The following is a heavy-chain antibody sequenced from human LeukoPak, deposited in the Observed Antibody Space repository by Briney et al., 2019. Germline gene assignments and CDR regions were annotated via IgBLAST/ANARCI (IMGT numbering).Heavy chain of an antibody. Sequence: GGSLRLSCAASGFTFSSYAMSWVRQAPGKGLEWVSAISGSGGSTYYADSVKGRFTISRDNSKNTLYLQMNSLRAEDTAVYYRARERGYSYGYDQIYYFDYWGQGTLVTVSS. D-gene: IGHD5-18*01. CDR3: ARERGYSYGYDQIYYFDY. J-gene: IGHJ4*02. CDR1: GFTFSSYA. V-gene: IGHV3-23*01. CDR2: ISGSGGST.